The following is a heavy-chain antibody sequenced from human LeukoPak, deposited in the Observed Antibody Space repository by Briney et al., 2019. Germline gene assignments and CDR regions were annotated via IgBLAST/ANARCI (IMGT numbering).Heavy chain of an antibody. CDR2: ISSSSSYT. Sequence: GGSLRLSCAASGFTFSDYYMSWIRQAPGKGLEWVSYISSSSSYTNYADSVKGRFTISRDNAKNSLYLQMNSLRAEGTAVYYCARESRDGYNPDYWGQGTLVTVSS. CDR3: ARESRDGYNPDY. CDR1: GFTFSDYY. V-gene: IGHV3-11*05. J-gene: IGHJ4*02. D-gene: IGHD5-24*01.